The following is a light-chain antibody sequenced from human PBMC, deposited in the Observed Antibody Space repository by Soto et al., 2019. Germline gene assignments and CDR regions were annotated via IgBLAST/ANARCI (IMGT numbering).Light chain of an antibody. CDR1: QSIRSY. CDR2: AAS. J-gene: IGKJ1*01. Sequence: DIQMTQSPSSLSASVGDRVTITCRASQSIRSYVNWYQQKPGKAPKLLIYAASSLQSGVPSRFSGSGSGTDFTLTISSLQTEDFATYYCRQSYSTPRTFGQGTKLEIK. V-gene: IGKV1-39*01. CDR3: RQSYSTPRT.